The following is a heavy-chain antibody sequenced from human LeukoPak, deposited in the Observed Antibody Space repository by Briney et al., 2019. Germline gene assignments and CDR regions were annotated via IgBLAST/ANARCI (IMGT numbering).Heavy chain of an antibody. D-gene: IGHD4-11*01. J-gene: IGHJ4*02. CDR1: GFTFSDAG. Sequence: GGSLRLSCAASGFTFSDAGRNWVRQAPGKGLEWVGRIKSKADGGAIDYAAPVKGRFTISRDDSRNTVYLQMNSLKTEDTAVYYCLTVTTWPPSWGQGTLVTVSS. CDR3: LTVTTWPPS. CDR2: IKSKADGGAI. V-gene: IGHV3-15*01.